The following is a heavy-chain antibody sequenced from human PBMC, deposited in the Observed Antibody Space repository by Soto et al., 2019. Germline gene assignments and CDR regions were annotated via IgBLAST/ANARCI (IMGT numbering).Heavy chain of an antibody. J-gene: IGHJ4*02. CDR2: IKEDGSET. Sequence: GGSLRLSCAVSGLTFSNYWMSWVRQAPGKGLEWVANIKEDGSETYYEDSVKGRFTTSRDNTKNSVYLQMNSLRGEDTAVYYCARGSMARGPFSFCGQGSPVTVSS. CDR1: GLTFSNYW. D-gene: IGHD6-6*01. V-gene: IGHV3-7*01. CDR3: ARGSMARGPFSF.